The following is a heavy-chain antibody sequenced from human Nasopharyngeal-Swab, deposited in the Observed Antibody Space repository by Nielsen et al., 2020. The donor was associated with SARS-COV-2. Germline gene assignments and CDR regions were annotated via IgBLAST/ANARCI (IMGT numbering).Heavy chain of an antibody. CDR1: GYSISSGYY. J-gene: IGHJ6*02. CDR3: ARDSESSYYYYGMDV. CDR2: IYHSGST. Sequence: SETLSLTCTVSGYSISSGYYWGWIRQPPGKGLEWIGSIYHSGSTYYNPSLTSRVTISVDTSKNQFSLKLSSVTAADTAVYYCARDSESSYYYYGMDVWGQGTTVTVSS. D-gene: IGHD3-10*01. V-gene: IGHV4-38-2*02.